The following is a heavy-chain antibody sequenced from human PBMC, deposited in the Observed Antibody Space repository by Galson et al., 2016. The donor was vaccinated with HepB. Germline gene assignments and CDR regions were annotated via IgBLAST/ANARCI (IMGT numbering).Heavy chain of an antibody. CDR3: ASPSPAVTGYYGMDV. CDR2: VYYSGSA. J-gene: IGHJ6*02. V-gene: IGHV4-39*01. D-gene: IGHD1-14*01. Sequence: SETLSLTCTVSVDSMSSSAYYWGWLRQPPGKGLEWIGGVYYSGSAYYNPSLMSRVTISVDKSKNQFSLRLNSVTAADTAVYYCASPSPAVTGYYGMDVWGQGTTVTVSS. CDR1: VDSMSSSAYY.